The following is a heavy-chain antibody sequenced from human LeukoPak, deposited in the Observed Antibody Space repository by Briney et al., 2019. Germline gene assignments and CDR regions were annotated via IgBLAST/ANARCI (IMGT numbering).Heavy chain of an antibody. D-gene: IGHD2-2*01. V-gene: IGHV1-46*01. CDR1: GHTFSSNY. J-gene: IGHJ6*03. CDR2: INPSGYT. CDR3: ARDWPSGGGPAATDYYYYMDV. Sequence: GASVKVSCKASGHTFSSNYIHWVRQAPGQGLEWMGIINPSGYTTYAQKFQGRVTMTRDTSTSTVYMELSSLRSEDTAVYYCARDWPSGGGPAATDYYYYMDVWGKGTTVTISS.